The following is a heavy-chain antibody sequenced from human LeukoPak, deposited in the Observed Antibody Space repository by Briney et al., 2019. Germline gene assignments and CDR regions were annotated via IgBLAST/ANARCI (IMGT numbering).Heavy chain of an antibody. D-gene: IGHD6-19*01. Sequence: SCKASGGTFSSYAMHWVRQAPGKGLEWVAVISYDGSNKYYADSVKGRFTISRDNSKNTLYLQMNSLRAEDTAVYYCVRAGMFDYWGQGTLVTVSS. CDR2: ISYDGSNK. V-gene: IGHV3-30*04. CDR3: VRAGMFDY. J-gene: IGHJ4*02. CDR1: GGTFSSYA.